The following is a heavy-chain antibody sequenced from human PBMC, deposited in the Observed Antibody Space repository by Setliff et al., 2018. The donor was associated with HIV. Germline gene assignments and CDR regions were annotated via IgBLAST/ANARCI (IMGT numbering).Heavy chain of an antibody. Sequence: PWGSLRLSCAASGFTFSNAWMSWIRQPPGKGLEWIGEVTHSGRTNYNPSLESRVTTSVDTSKRQFSLRLTSVTAADTAVYYCARGVRDNSGWSSYYFEYWGQGTLVTVSS. CDR2: VTHSGRT. V-gene: IGHV4-34*01. D-gene: IGHD6-19*01. CDR3: ARGVRDNSGWSSYYFEY. CDR1: GFTFSNAW. J-gene: IGHJ4*02.